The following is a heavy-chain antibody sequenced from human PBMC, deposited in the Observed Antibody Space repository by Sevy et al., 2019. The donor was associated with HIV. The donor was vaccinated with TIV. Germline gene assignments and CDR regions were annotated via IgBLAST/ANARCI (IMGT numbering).Heavy chain of an antibody. D-gene: IGHD6-6*01. CDR3: ARHERDSGSYKNYYYYYYMDV. Sequence: SETLSLTCAVSGYSISSGYYWGWIRQPPGKGLEWIGSIYHSGSTYYNPSLKSRVTISVDTSKNQFSLKVSSVTAADTAVYYGARHERDSGSYKNYYYYYYMDVWGKGTTVTVSS. CDR1: GYSISSGYY. CDR2: IYHSGST. V-gene: IGHV4-38-2*01. J-gene: IGHJ6*03.